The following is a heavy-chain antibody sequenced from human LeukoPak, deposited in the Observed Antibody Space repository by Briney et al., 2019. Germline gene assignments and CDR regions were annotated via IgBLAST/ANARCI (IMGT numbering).Heavy chain of an antibody. J-gene: IGHJ6*02. Sequence: SETLSLTCTVSGGSISSYYWSWIRQPPGKGLEWIGYIYYSGSTKYNPPPKSRVTISVDTSKTQFSLKLSSVTAADTAVYYCARYCSSTSCSKYYYYGMDVWGQGTTVTVSS. D-gene: IGHD2-2*01. CDR2: IYYSGST. CDR1: GGSISSYY. CDR3: ARYCSSTSCSKYYYYGMDV. V-gene: IGHV4-59*01.